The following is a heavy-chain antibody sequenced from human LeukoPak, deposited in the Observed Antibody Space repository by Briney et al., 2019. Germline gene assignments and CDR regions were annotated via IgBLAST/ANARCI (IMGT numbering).Heavy chain of an antibody. CDR1: GFSLSSYE. Sequence: GGSLRLSCAASGFSLSSYEIHWVRQAPGKGLEFVSYISSSGTTIFYADSVKGRFTIARDNAKNSLYRQMNSLRVEDTAVYYCARAAYWGQGTLVTVSS. CDR3: ARAAY. J-gene: IGHJ4*02. D-gene: IGHD2-15*01. CDR2: ISSSGTTI. V-gene: IGHV3-48*03.